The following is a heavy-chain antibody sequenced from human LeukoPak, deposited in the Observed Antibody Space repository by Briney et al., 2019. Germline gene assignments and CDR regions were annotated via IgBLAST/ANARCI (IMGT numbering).Heavy chain of an antibody. D-gene: IGHD5-18*01. Sequence: GGSLRLSCVGSGFTFRSFTMNWVPQAPGKGLEWVSSIRISGTYIDYADSVKGRFTISRDDAKNSLSLQMHSLRAEDTAVYYWSRENTAMWGWEVNYFDYWGQGTLVTVSS. CDR2: IRISGTYI. CDR3: SRENTAMWGWEVNYFDY. CDR1: GFTFRSFT. V-gene: IGHV3-21*06. J-gene: IGHJ4*02.